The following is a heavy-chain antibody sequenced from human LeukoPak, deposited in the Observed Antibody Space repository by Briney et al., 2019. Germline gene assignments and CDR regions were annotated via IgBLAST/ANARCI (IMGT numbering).Heavy chain of an antibody. CDR2: INRGGTNT. Sequence: PGGSLRLSCAASGFIFSDYYMSWIRQAPGKGLEGISYINRGGTNTHYADSVRGRFSISRDNAKNSLFLQMNSLSAEDTAIYYCARDGAGLDPWGQGVLVPVSS. CDR3: ARDGAGLDP. J-gene: IGHJ5*02. CDR1: GFIFSDYY. V-gene: IGHV3-11*01.